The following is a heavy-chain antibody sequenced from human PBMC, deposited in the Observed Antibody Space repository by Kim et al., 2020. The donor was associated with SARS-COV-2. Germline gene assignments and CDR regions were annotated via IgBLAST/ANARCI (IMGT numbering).Heavy chain of an antibody. J-gene: IGHJ3*02. CDR3: ARNFAWGYDSSGYAFDI. V-gene: IGHV3-53*01. CDR2: IYSGGST. CDR1: GFTVSSNY. Sequence: GGSLRLSCAASGFTVSSNYMSWVRQAPGKGLEWVSVIYSGGSTYYADSVKGRFTISRDNSKNTLYLQMNSLGAEDTAVYYCARNFAWGYDSSGYAFDIWGQGTMVTVSS. D-gene: IGHD3-22*01.